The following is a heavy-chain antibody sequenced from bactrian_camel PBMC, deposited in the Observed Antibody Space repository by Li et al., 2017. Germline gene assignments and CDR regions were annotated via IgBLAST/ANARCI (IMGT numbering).Heavy chain of an antibody. CDR3: VADQNYCYLQYSYSM. V-gene: IGHV3S40*01. J-gene: IGHJ4*01. Sequence: VQLVESGGGSVEAGGSLRLSCARSEYTGSANCMGWFRQAPGKEREGVAGIYTRIGSTYYADSVKGRFTISQDEAKNTVYLQMNNLQPEDTAMYYCVADQNYCYLQYSYSMWGQGTQVTVS. CDR1: EYTGSANC. CDR2: IYTRIGST. D-gene: IGHD1*01.